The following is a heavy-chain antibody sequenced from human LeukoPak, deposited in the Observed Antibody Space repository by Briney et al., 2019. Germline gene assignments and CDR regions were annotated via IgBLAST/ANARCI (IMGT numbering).Heavy chain of an antibody. CDR1: GYSISSGYY. D-gene: IGHD2-15*01. CDR3: ARDHGGSCWSRGWFDP. Sequence: PSETLSLTCTISGYSISSGYYWGWIRQPPGKGLEWIGSIFDSGSTYYNPSLKSRVTISVDTSKNQFSLKLSSVSAADTAVYYCARDHGGSCWSRGWFDPWGQGTLVTVSS. J-gene: IGHJ5*02. CDR2: IFDSGST. V-gene: IGHV4-38-2*02.